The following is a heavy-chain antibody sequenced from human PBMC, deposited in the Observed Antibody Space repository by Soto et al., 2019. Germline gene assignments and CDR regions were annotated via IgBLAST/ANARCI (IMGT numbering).Heavy chain of an antibody. Sequence: KPSETLSLTCTVSGGSISSIGYYWSWIRQSPGKGLEWVGYIHSSGSTYYSPSLESRIAISVDTSENQFSLKLSPVTAADTAIYYCARVEGDTSKRNFDYWGQGALVTSPQ. J-gene: IGHJ4*02. CDR3: ARVEGDTSKRNFDY. V-gene: IGHV4-31*03. CDR2: IHSSGST. D-gene: IGHD3-16*01. CDR1: GGSISSIGYY.